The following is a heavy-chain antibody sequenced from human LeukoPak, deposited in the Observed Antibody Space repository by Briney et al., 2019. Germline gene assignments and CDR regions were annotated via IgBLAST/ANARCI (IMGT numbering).Heavy chain of an antibody. CDR1: GGSVSGDIYY. Sequence: SETLSLTCTVSGGSVSGDIYYWSWIRQPPGKGLEWIGYIYYSGSTNYNPSLKSRVTMSVDTSKNQFSLRLSSVTAADTAVYYCARHLASRATGYYFDYWGQGTLVTVSS. CDR3: ARHLASRATGYYFDY. D-gene: IGHD3-3*02. J-gene: IGHJ4*02. V-gene: IGHV4-61*01. CDR2: IYYSGST.